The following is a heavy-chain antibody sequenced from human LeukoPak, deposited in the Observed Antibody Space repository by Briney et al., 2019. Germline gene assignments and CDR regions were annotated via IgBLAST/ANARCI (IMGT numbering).Heavy chain of an antibody. Sequence: GASVKVSCKASGYTFTSYGISWVRQAPGQGLEWMGWISAYNGNTNYAQKLQGRVTMTRDTSTSTAYMELRSLRSDDAAVYYCARLSSSWPSYYYYYMDVWGKGTTVTVSS. V-gene: IGHV1-18*01. CDR3: ARLSSSWPSYYYYYMDV. CDR2: ISAYNGNT. J-gene: IGHJ6*03. CDR1: GYTFTSYG. D-gene: IGHD6-13*01.